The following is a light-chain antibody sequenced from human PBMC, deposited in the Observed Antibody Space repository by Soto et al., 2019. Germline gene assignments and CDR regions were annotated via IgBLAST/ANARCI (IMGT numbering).Light chain of an antibody. CDR3: QHFYDYPHS. J-gene: IGKJ3*01. CDR1: QGFGSP. CDR2: DGS. V-gene: IGKV1D-13*01. Sequence: AIQVTQSPSSLSASVGDRVTISCRTSQGFGSPLAWYQQTPGKPPRLLIYDGSTLESGIPKSFSGSGSGTNFTLTIKSQPPEDFATYYCQHFYDYPHSFGPATKVDI.